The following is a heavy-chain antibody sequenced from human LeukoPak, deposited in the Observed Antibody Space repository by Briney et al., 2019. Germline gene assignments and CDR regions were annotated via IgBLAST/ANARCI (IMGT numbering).Heavy chain of an antibody. CDR3: ARDPRVLYYYGSGSYYYDY. D-gene: IGHD3-10*01. Sequence: ASVKVSCKASGYTFTGYYMHWVRQAPGQGLEWMGWINPSGGGTSYAQKFQGRVTMTRDMSTSTVYMELSSLRSEDTAVYYCARDPRVLYYYGSGSYYYDYWGQGTLVTVSS. CDR1: GYTFTGYY. CDR2: INPSGGGT. J-gene: IGHJ4*02. V-gene: IGHV1-46*01.